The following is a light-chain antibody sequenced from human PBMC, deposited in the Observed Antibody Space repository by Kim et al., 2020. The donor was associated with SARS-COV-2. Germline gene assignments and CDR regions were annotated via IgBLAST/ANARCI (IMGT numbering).Light chain of an antibody. CDR3: QQYNDWPRT. Sequence: EIVMTQSPATLSVSPGERATLSCRASQSVNSNLAWYQQKPGQAPRLLMYGASTRAAGIPARFTGSGSATEFTLTIRSLQSEDFAVYFCQQYNDWPRTFGGGTKVDIK. CDR2: GAS. J-gene: IGKJ4*01. V-gene: IGKV3D-15*01. CDR1: QSVNSN.